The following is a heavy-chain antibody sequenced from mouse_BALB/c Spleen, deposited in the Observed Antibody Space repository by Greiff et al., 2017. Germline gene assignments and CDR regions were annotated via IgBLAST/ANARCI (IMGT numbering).Heavy chain of an antibody. V-gene: IGHV5-9-4*01. CDR3: AIHYYGPFAY. D-gene: IGHD1-2*01. Sequence: DVKLVESGGGLVKPGGSLKLSCAASGFTFSSYAMSWVRQSPEKRLEWVAEISSGGSYTYYPDTVTGRFTISRDNAKNTLYLEMSSLRSEDTAMYDCAIHYYGPFAYWGQGTLVTVSA. CDR1: GFTFSSYA. J-gene: IGHJ3*01. CDR2: ISSGGSYT.